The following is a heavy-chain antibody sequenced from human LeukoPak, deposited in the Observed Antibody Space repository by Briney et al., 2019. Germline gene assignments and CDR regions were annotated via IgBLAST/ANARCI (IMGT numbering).Heavy chain of an antibody. CDR1: GGTFSSYA. CDR2: IIPILGIA. D-gene: IGHD3-22*01. V-gene: IGHV1-69*04. Sequence: ASVKVSCKASGGTFSSYAISWVRQAPGQGVEWMGRIIPILGIANYAQKFQGRVTITADKSTSTAYMELSSLRSEDTAVYYCARVGGDYYDSSGFDYWGQGTLVTVSS. CDR3: ARVGGDYYDSSGFDY. J-gene: IGHJ4*02.